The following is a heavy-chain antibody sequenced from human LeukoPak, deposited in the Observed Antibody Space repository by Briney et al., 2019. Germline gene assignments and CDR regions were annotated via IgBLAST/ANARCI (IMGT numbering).Heavy chain of an antibody. CDR3: ARAPSDSVVAEFDY. Sequence: SETLSLTCTVSGGSITNHYWTWLRQPPGKGLEWIGYIYFSGSTNYNPSLKSRVTISVDTSKNQFSLKLNSVTAADTAVYYCARAPSDSVVAEFDYWGQGTLVTVSS. CDR1: GGSITNHY. CDR2: IYFSGST. V-gene: IGHV4-59*11. J-gene: IGHJ4*02. D-gene: IGHD2-15*01.